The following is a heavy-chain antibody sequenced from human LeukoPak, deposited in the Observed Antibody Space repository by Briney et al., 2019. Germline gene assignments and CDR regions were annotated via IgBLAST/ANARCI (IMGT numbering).Heavy chain of an antibody. CDR2: IKQDGSEK. Sequence: GGSLRLSCAASGFTFSSYWMSWVRQAPGKGLEWVANIKQDGSEKYYVDSVKGRFTISRDNAKNSLYLQMNSLRAEDTAVYYCARAWGRIAAAGTGDYWGQGTLVTVSS. CDR3: ARAWGRIAAAGTGDY. D-gene: IGHD6-13*01. V-gene: IGHV3-7*01. CDR1: GFTFSSYW. J-gene: IGHJ4*02.